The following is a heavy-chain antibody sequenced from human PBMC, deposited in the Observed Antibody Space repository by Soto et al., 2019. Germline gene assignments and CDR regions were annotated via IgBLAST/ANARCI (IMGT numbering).Heavy chain of an antibody. CDR3: ARERLGYGAGRGGMDV. J-gene: IGHJ6*04. Sequence: EVQLLESGGAVVQPGGSLRLSCEASGFTFSSLVMNWVRQAPGKGREWVSGMGGSGGGIYHADSVKGRFTISRDNSKNTLFLDMKSLRADDTAVYHCARERLGYGAGRGGMDVWGKGTTVNVSS. D-gene: IGHD3-10*01. CDR1: GFTFSSLV. V-gene: IGHV3-23*01. CDR2: MGGSGGGI.